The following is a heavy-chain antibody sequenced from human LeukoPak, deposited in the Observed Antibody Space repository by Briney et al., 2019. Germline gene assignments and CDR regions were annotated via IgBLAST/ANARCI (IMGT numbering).Heavy chain of an antibody. CDR1: GGSISSSSYY. J-gene: IGHJ6*02. D-gene: IGHD3-10*01. CDR2: IYYSGIT. CDR3: ARQEFGYYGSGSPTSSYYYYYYGMDV. V-gene: IGHV4-39*01. Sequence: PSETLSLTCTVSGGSISSSSYYWGWIRQPPGKGLEWIGSIYYSGITYYNPSLKSRVTISVDTSKNQFSLKLGSVTAADTAVYYCARQEFGYYGSGSPTSSYYYYYYGMDVWGQGTTVTVSS.